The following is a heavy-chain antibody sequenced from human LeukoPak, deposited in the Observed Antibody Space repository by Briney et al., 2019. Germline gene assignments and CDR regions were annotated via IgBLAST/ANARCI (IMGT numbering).Heavy chain of an antibody. CDR1: GGSFSGYY. CDR2: INHSGST. D-gene: IGHD6-19*01. V-gene: IGHV4-34*01. Sequence: KSSETLSLTCAVYGGSFSGYYWSWIRQPPGKGLEWIGEINHSGSTNYNPSLKSRVTISVDTSKNQFSLKLSSVTAADTAVYYCASGVYSSGWYYFDYWGQGTLVTVSS. CDR3: ASGVYSSGWYYFDY. J-gene: IGHJ4*02.